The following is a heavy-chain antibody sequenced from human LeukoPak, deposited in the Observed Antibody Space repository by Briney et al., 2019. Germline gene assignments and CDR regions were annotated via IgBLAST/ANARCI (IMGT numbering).Heavy chain of an antibody. CDR2: IYTSGST. D-gene: IGHD3-10*01. V-gene: IGHV4-4*07. Sequence: SETLSLTCTVSGGSISSYYWSWIRQPAGKGLEWIGRIYTSGSTNYNPSLKSRVTMSVDTSKNQFSLKLSPVTAADTAVYYCARAYYYGSGSSPLVYWGQGTLVTVSS. CDR1: GGSISSYY. J-gene: IGHJ4*02. CDR3: ARAYYYGSGSSPLVY.